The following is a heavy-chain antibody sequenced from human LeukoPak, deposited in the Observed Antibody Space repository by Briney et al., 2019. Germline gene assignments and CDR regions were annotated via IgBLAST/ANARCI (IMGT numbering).Heavy chain of an antibody. CDR1: GYSISSGYY. D-gene: IGHD1-26*01. CDR2: IYHSGST. Sequence: SETLSLTCTVSGYSISSGYYWGWIRQPPGKGLEWIGSIYHSGSTYYNPSLKSRVTISVDTSKNQFSLKLSSVTAADTAVYYCARGAWDLLLNYFDSWGQGTLVTVSS. V-gene: IGHV4-38-2*02. J-gene: IGHJ4*02. CDR3: ARGAWDLLLNYFDS.